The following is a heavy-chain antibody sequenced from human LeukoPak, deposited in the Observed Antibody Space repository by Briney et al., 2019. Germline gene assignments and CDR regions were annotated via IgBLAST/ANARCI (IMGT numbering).Heavy chain of an antibody. J-gene: IGHJ5*02. CDR3: ARGEYQLLFAYYNWFDP. CDR2: IYYSGST. CDR1: GGSISSYY. D-gene: IGHD2-2*01. V-gene: IGHV4-59*01. Sequence: PSETLSLTCTVSGGSISSYYWSWMRQRPGKGLEWIGYIYYSGSTNYNPSLKSRVTISVDTSKNQFSLKLSSVTAADTAVYYCARGEYQLLFAYYNWFDPWGQGTLVTVSS.